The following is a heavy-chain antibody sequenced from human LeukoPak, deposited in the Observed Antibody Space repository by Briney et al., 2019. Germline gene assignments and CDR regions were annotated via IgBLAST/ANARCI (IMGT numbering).Heavy chain of an antibody. CDR1: GYTFTSYY. Sequence: ASVKVSCKASGYTFTSYYMHWVRQAPGQGLEWMGIINPSGGSTSYAQKFQGRVTMTRDTSTSTVYMELSSLRSEDTAVYYCARSSGSSWYGYYFDYWAREPWSPSPQ. CDR3: ARSSGSSWYGYYFDY. J-gene: IGHJ4*02. CDR2: INPSGGST. D-gene: IGHD6-13*01. V-gene: IGHV1-46*01.